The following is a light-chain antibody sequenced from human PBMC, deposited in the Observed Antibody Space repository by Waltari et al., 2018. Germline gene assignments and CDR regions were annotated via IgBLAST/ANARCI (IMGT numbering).Light chain of an antibody. V-gene: IGKV3-20*01. J-gene: IGKJ1*01. CDR2: GAS. Sequence: EIVLTQSPGTLSLSPGETAALSCRASQSVSSNFLAWYQQKPGQAPRLRIFGASNRATGTPDRFSGSGSETDFTLTVSRLEPEDFAVYYCQQYGSSPQAFGQGTKVEI. CDR3: QQYGSSPQA. CDR1: QSVSSNF.